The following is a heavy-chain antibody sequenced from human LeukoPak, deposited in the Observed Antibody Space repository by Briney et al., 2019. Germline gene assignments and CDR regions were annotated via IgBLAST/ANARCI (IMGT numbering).Heavy chain of an antibody. CDR3: ARRSYYDLDYFDY. J-gene: IGHJ4*02. CDR2: ITTSGGST. Sequence: PGGSLRLSCAASGFTFSSYEMNWVRQAPGKGLEWVSTITTSGGSTYYADSVKGRFTISRDNSKNTLYLQMNSLRAEDTAIYYCARRSYYDLDYFDYWGQGTLVTVSS. CDR1: GFTFSSYE. D-gene: IGHD1-26*01. V-gene: IGHV3-23*01.